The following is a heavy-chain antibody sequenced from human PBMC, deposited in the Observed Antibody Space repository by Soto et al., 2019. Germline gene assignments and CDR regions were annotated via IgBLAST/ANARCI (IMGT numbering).Heavy chain of an antibody. Sequence: TSETLSLTCTVSGGSISSGDYYWSWIRQPPGKGLEWIGYIYYSGSTYDNPSLKSRVTISVDTSKNQFSLKLSSVTAADTAVYYCARGLGFLDRTIYYYGLDVWGQGTTVTVS. V-gene: IGHV4-30-4*01. CDR3: ARGLGFLDRTIYYYGLDV. D-gene: IGHD3-3*01. J-gene: IGHJ6*02. CDR1: GGSISSGDYY. CDR2: IYYSGST.